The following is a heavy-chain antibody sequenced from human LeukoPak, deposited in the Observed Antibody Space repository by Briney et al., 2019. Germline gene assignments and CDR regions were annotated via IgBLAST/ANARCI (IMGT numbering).Heavy chain of an antibody. CDR3: AEDSSGWD. J-gene: IGHJ4*02. V-gene: IGHV3-23*01. CDR2: ISVSGVST. D-gene: IGHD6-19*01. Sequence: GGSLRLSCAASGFTFSSYAMSWVRQAPGKGLEWVSAISVSGVSTYYADSVKGRSTISRDNSKNTLYLQMNSLRADDTAVYYCAEDSSGWDWGQATLVTVCS. CDR1: GFTFSSYA.